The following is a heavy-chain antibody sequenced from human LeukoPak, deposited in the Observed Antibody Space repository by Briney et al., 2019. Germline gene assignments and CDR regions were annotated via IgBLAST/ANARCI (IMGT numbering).Heavy chain of an antibody. J-gene: IGHJ4*02. V-gene: IGHV3-48*02. CDR3: ARRFDS. Sequence: GGSLRLSCAASGFTFSNYNMDWVRQAPGKGLEWVSHITSSSTIYYADSVKGRFTISRDNAKNSLYLQMNSLRDEDTAVYYCARRFDSWGQGTLVTVSS. CDR1: GFTFSNYN. CDR2: ITSSSTI.